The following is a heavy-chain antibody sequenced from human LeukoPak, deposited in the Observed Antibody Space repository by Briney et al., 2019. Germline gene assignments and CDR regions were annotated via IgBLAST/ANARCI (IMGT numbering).Heavy chain of an antibody. D-gene: IGHD3-9*01. CDR3: ARVGMRYFDWLFLAGDY. V-gene: IGHV1-18*01. CDR2: ISAYNGNT. Sequence: ASVKVSCKASGYTFTSYGISWVRQAPGQGLEWMGWISAYNGNTNYAQKLQGRVTMTTDKSTSTAYMELRSLRSDDTAVYYCARVGMRYFDWLFLAGDYWGQGTLVTVSS. CDR1: GYTFTSYG. J-gene: IGHJ4*02.